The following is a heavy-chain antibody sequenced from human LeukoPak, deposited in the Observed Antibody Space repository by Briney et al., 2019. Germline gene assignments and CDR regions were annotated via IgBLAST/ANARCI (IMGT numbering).Heavy chain of an antibody. V-gene: IGHV3-30*02. Sequence: GGSLRLSCAASGSTFSNYGMHWVRQAPGTGLEWVAFIRYDGSNEYYADSVKGRFTISRDNSKNTLYLQMNSLRAEDTAVYYCARDHKDWGVFDYWGQGTLVTVSS. J-gene: IGHJ4*02. CDR3: ARDHKDWGVFDY. CDR1: GSTFSNYG. D-gene: IGHD7-27*01. CDR2: IRYDGSNE.